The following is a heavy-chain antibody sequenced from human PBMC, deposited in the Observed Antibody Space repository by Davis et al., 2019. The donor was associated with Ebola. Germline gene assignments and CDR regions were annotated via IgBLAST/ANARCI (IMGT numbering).Heavy chain of an antibody. CDR2: IIPIFGTA. J-gene: IGHJ4*02. CDR3: ARESRRLQTNFDY. D-gene: IGHD5-24*01. CDR1: GGTFSSYA. Sequence: SVKVSCKASGGTFSSYAISWVRQAPGQGLEWMGGIIPIFGTANYAQKFQGRVTITADESTSTAYMELSSLRSEDTAVYYCARESRRLQTNFDYWGQGTLVTVSS. V-gene: IGHV1-69*13.